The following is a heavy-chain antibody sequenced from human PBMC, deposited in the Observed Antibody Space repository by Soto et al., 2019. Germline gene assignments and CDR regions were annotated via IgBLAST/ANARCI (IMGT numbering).Heavy chain of an antibody. CDR3: AGGRDGTDFDF. V-gene: IGHV4-31*03. CDR2: IYYRGST. D-gene: IGHD1-7*01. CDR1: GGSISSGGYY. Sequence: PSETLSLTCTVSGGSISSGGYYWSWIRQHPGKGLEWIGYIYYRGSTYSNPSLKSRVTISVDTSKNQFSLTLSPVTAADTVVYYCAGGRDGTDFDFWGQGTLVTVSS. J-gene: IGHJ4*02.